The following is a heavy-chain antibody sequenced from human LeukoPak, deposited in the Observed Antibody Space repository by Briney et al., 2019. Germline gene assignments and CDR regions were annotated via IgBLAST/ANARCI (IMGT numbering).Heavy chain of an antibody. CDR2: INHSGST. V-gene: IGHV4-34*01. CDR1: GGSFSGYY. J-gene: IGHJ4*02. CDR3: GRGGGDYGNY. Sequence: SETLSLTCAVYGGSFSGYYWSWIRQPPGKGLEWIGEINHSGSTNYNPSLKSRVTISVDTSKNQFSPKLSSVTAADTAVYYCGRGGGDYGNYGGQEPLVTVPS. D-gene: IGHD4-17*01.